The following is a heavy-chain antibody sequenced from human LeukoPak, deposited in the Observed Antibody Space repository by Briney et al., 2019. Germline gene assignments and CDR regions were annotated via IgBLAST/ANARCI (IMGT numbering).Heavy chain of an antibody. CDR2: MNPNSGST. Sequence: ASVKVSCKASGYTFTGYYMHWVRQAPGQGLEWMGWMNPNSGSTSYAQNFQGRVTMTRDMSTSTVYMELSSLRADDTAVYYCARGGVGATTYVWFDPWGQGTLVTVSS. CDR1: GYTFTGYY. D-gene: IGHD1-26*01. J-gene: IGHJ5*02. CDR3: ARGGVGATTYVWFDP. V-gene: IGHV1-2*02.